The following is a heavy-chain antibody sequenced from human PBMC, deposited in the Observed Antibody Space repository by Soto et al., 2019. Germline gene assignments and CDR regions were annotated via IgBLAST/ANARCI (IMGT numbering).Heavy chain of an antibody. D-gene: IGHD1-1*01. Sequence: EVQLVESGGGLVQPGGSLRLSCAGTGFTVSNNYMRWVRQAPGKGLEWVSLIYSGGATYYADSVKGRFTISRDHSKNTLYLQTNSLRTEDTAVYYCARHGTYNWVGGQGILVTVSS. CDR3: ARHGTYNWV. J-gene: IGHJ4*02. CDR2: IYSGGAT. V-gene: IGHV3-66*04. CDR1: GFTVSNNY.